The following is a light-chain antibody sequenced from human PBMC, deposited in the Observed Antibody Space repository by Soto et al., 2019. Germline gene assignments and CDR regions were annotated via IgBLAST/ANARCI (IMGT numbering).Light chain of an antibody. CDR2: DVS. Sequence: QSVLTQPASVSGSPGQSITISCTGTSSDVGGYKYVSWYQQHPGKAPKLMIYDVSDRPAGVSNRFSGSKSGNTASLTISGLQAEDEAYYYCSSYTSSSTVVFGGGTKLTVL. CDR3: SSYTSSSTVV. V-gene: IGLV2-14*01. J-gene: IGLJ2*01. CDR1: SSDVGGYKY.